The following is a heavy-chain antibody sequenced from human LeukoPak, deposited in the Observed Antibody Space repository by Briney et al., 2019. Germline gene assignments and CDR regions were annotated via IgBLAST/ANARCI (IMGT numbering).Heavy chain of an antibody. J-gene: IGHJ4*02. D-gene: IGHD6-19*01. Sequence: PGRSLRLSCAASGFTFDDYAMHWVRQAPGKGLEWVSGISGSGGSTYYADSVKGRFTISRDNSKNTLYLQMNSLSAEDTAVYYCAKDIAVAAPFDYWGQGTLVTVSS. V-gene: IGHV3-23*01. CDR2: ISGSGGST. CDR3: AKDIAVAAPFDY. CDR1: GFTFDDYA.